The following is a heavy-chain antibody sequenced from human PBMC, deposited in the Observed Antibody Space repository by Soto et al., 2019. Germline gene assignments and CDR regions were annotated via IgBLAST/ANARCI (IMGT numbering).Heavy chain of an antibody. J-gene: IGHJ4*02. CDR1: GGTFSSYT. CDR3: ATNYGSGSPPFDY. CDR2: SIPMLGMS. V-gene: IGHV1-69*02. D-gene: IGHD3-10*01. Sequence: QVQLVQSGPEVKKPGSSVRVYCTASGGTFSSYTINWVRQVPGQGPEWMGRSIPMLGMSNYAQKFQGRVMMIADKSTNTVYMELSSLRSEDTAIYYCATNYGSGSPPFDYWGQGTLVTVSS.